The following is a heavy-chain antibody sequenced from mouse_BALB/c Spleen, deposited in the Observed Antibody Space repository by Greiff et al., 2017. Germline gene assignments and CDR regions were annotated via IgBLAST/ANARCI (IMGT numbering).Heavy chain of an antibody. J-gene: IGHJ4*01. CDR2: IDPANGNT. CDR3: AREGYGSVYYAMDY. V-gene: IGHV14-3*02. Sequence: VQLQQSGAELVKPGASVKLSCTASGFNIKDTYMHWVKQRPEQGLEWIGRIDPANGNTKYDPKFQGKATITADTSSNTAYLQLSSLTSEDTAVYYCAREGYGSVYYAMDYWGQGTSVTVSS. CDR1: GFNIKDTY. D-gene: IGHD1-1*01.